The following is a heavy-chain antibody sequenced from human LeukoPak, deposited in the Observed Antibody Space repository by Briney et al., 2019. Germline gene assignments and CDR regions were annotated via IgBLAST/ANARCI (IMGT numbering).Heavy chain of an antibody. Sequence: SETLSLTCAVYGGSFSGYYWSWIRQPPGKGLEWIGEINHSGSTNYNPSLKSRVTISVDTSKNQFSLKLSSVTAADTAVYYCATRPPHSNSRFDYWGQGTLVTVSS. J-gene: IGHJ4*02. V-gene: IGHV4-34*01. D-gene: IGHD4-4*01. CDR1: GGSFSGYY. CDR2: INHSGST. CDR3: ATRPPHSNSRFDY.